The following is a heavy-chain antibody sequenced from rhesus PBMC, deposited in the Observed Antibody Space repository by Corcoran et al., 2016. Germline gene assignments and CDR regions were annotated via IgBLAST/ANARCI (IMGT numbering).Heavy chain of an antibody. CDR1: GYSFTSYW. V-gene: IGHV5-2*01. CDR3: AKDLGPYYND. D-gene: IGHD3-3*01. CDR2: MDTSESDN. Sequence: EVQLVQSGAAVQRPGESLKISCKTSGYSFTSYWISWVRQMPGKGLEWMGAMDTSESDNRYSPSFQGQVTSAADKPISTAYLQWSSLKASDSATDYCAKDLGPYYNDWGQGVVVTVSS. J-gene: IGHJ6*01.